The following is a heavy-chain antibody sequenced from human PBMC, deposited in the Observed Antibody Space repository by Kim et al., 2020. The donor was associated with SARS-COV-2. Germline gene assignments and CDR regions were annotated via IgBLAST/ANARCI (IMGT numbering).Heavy chain of an antibody. CDR1: GYSFSSYG. D-gene: IGHD3-22*01. J-gene: IGHJ6*02. V-gene: IGHV1-18*01. Sequence: ASVKVSCKASGYSFSSYGINWVRQAPGQGLEWMGWISAHNGNTNYAHKLQGRVTMTTDTSTSTSYMELRSLRSDDTAVYYCSRDRVTYYYDIRGYYYAMDVWGQGTTVTVSS. CDR3: SRDRVTYYYDIRGYYYAMDV. CDR2: ISAHNGNT.